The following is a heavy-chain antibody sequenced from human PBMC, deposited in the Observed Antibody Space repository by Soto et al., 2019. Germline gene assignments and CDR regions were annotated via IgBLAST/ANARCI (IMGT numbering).Heavy chain of an antibody. J-gene: IGHJ5*02. Sequence: PGGSLRLSCAASGFTFSSYGMHWVRQAPGQGLEWVGRIIPIFGTTNYAQNLQGRVTISADKSTLTSYMELHSLTSDDTALYYCARDRTDSGYYTNWLDPWGQGTQVTVSS. CDR1: GFTFSSYG. D-gene: IGHD3-22*01. CDR2: IIPIFGTT. V-gene: IGHV1-69*06. CDR3: ARDRTDSGYYTNWLDP.